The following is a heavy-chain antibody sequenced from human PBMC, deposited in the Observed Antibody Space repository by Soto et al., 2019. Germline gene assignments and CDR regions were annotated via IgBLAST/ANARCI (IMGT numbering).Heavy chain of an antibody. Sequence: SETLSLTCTVSGGSISSGDYYWSWIRQPPGKGLEWIGYIYYSGSTYYNPSLKSRVTISVDTSKNQFSLKLSSVTAADTAVYYCARLYVDTAMRGPGAHFDSWGQGTLVTVSS. CDR2: IYYSGST. CDR3: ARLYVDTAMRGPGAHFDS. CDR1: GGSISSGDYY. J-gene: IGHJ4*02. D-gene: IGHD5-18*01. V-gene: IGHV4-30-4*01.